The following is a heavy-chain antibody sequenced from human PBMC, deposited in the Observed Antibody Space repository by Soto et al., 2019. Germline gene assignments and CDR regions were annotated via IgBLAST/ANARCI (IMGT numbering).Heavy chain of an antibody. Sequence: LSLTCTVAGGSISSSSYYWGWIRQPPGKGLEWIGSIYYSGSTYYNPSLKSRITISIDTSKNQFSLKLSSVTAADTAVYYCARRMTIVVVPAAIVYYYYGMDVWGQGTTVTVSS. V-gene: IGHV4-39*01. D-gene: IGHD2-2*01. CDR3: ARRMTIVVVPAAIVYYYYGMDV. CDR2: IYYSGST. J-gene: IGHJ6*02. CDR1: GGSISSSSYY.